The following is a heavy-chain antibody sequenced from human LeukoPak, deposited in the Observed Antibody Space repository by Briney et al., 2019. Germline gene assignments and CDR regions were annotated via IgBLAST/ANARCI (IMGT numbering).Heavy chain of an antibody. CDR2: IKQDGSEK. CDR1: GFTFSSYW. Sequence: GSLRLSCAASGFTFSSYWMSWVRQAPGKGLEWVANIKQDGSEKYYVDSVKGRFTISRDNAKNSLYLQMNSLRAEDTAVYYCARDRNIVLMVYAMAYAFDIWGQGTMVTVSS. J-gene: IGHJ3*02. CDR3: ARDRNIVLMVYAMAYAFDI. D-gene: IGHD2-8*01. V-gene: IGHV3-7*01.